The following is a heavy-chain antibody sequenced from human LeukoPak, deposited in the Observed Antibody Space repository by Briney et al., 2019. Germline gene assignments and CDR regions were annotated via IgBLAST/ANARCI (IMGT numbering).Heavy chain of an antibody. D-gene: IGHD6-19*01. J-gene: IGHJ4*02. CDR2: SGSGGSP. CDR1: GFTLSSYA. V-gene: IGHV3-23*01. Sequence: GGSLRLSCAASGFTLSSYAMNWVRQAPGKGLEWVSTSGSGGSPFYADSVKGRFTISRDNSRNTLYLHMNSLRVEDTAVYYCAKGASGWYPGFDYWGQGIVVTVSS. CDR3: AKGASGWYPGFDY.